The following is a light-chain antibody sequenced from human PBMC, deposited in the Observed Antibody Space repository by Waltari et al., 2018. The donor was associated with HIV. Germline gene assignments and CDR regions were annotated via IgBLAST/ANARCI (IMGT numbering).Light chain of an antibody. CDR2: WAS. Sequence: DIVMTQSPESLAVSLGERATIRCKSSQSVLYSSNNKNYLAWYQQKPGQPPKLLIYWASTRESGVPDRFSGSGSGTDFTLTISSLQAEDVAVYYCQQYHSFPTFGGGTKVESK. V-gene: IGKV4-1*01. J-gene: IGKJ4*01. CDR1: QSVLYSSNNKNY. CDR3: QQYHSFPT.